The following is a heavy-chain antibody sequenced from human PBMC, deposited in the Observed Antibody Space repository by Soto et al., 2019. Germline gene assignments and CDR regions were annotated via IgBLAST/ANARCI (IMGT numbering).Heavy chain of an antibody. CDR2: ITPFHANT. Sequence: QMQLVQSGAEVKKTGSSVKVSCKASGYTITYRYLHWVRQAPGQALEWMGWITPFHANTNYAQKFLDRVTFTRDRALNTAYIEMSSLRSEDSAMYYCASSYCGGGGCYSYYYMDVWGKGTTVPVSS. CDR3: ASSYCGGGGCYSYYYMDV. D-gene: IGHD2-15*01. V-gene: IGHV1-45*02. CDR1: GYTITYRY. J-gene: IGHJ6*03.